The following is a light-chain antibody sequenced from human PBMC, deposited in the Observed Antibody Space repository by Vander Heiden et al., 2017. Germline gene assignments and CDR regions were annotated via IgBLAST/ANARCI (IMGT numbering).Light chain of an antibody. CDR1: NSNDIHNY. CDR2: RNK. CDR3: AGRDDSLIGWV. J-gene: IGLJ3*02. Sequence: SVLTQPPSASGAPGRSLSLSCSRCNSNDIHNYVYTYQPLPATAPKHLIYRNKQRRPGGPDRFSGSKCGTAASLAIRGLRSEDEADYYCAGRDDSLIGWVFGGGTKLTVL. V-gene: IGLV1-47*01.